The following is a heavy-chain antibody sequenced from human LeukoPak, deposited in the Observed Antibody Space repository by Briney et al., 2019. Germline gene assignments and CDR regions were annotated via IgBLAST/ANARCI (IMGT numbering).Heavy chain of an antibody. Sequence: ASVKVSCKASGYTFTSYDINWVQQATGQGLEWMGWMNPNSGNTGYAQKFQGRVTMTRNTSISTAYMELSSLRSEDTAVYYCARGGRGDGPPNFDYWGQGTLVTVSS. CDR1: GYTFTSYD. J-gene: IGHJ4*02. D-gene: IGHD3-16*01. V-gene: IGHV1-8*01. CDR3: ARGGRGDGPPNFDY. CDR2: MNPNSGNT.